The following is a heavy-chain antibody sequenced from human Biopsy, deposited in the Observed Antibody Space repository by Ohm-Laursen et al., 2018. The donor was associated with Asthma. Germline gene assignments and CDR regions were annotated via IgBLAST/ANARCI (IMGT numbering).Heavy chain of an antibody. Sequence: SVKVSCKVSGYNFISFAIHWVRQAPGQRLEWMGWVNTGNGDTKYSQKFQGRVTITRDTSASTAYMELRNLRSEDTATYYCARTYYDFLTGQVKDVFGVWGQGTMVTVSS. J-gene: IGHJ3*01. D-gene: IGHD3-9*01. CDR2: VNTGNGDT. CDR3: ARTYYDFLTGQVKDVFGV. CDR1: GYNFISFA. V-gene: IGHV1-3*04.